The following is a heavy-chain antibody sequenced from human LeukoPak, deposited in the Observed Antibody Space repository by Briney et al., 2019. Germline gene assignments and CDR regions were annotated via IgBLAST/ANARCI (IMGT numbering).Heavy chain of an antibody. J-gene: IGHJ4*02. CDR2: IYTSGST. CDR1: GGSISSYY. D-gene: IGHD5-18*01. CDR3: ARIHVDTRLVDY. Sequence: PSETLSLTCTVSGGSISSYYWSWIRQPPGKGLEWIGYIYTSGSTNYNPSLKSRVTISVDTSKNQCSRELSSVTAAYAAVYYCARIHVDTRLVDYWGEGTLVTVSA. V-gene: IGHV4-4*09.